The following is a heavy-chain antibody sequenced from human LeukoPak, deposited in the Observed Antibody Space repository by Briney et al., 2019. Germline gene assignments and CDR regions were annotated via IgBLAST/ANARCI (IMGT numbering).Heavy chain of an antibody. V-gene: IGHV3-23*01. D-gene: IGHD6-19*01. Sequence: GGSLRLSCAASGLTYISSDMTCVRQAPGKGLEWLSGISASGDRTYYADSVTGRFTISRDNSKNTLSLQMNSLRVEDTAVYYCAKDSVRSSGWFYFDYWGQGTLVTVSS. CDR1: GLTYISSD. CDR3: AKDSVRSSGWFYFDY. J-gene: IGHJ4*02. CDR2: ISASGDRT.